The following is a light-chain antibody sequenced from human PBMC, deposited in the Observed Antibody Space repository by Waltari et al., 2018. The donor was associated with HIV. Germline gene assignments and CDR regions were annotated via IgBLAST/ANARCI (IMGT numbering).Light chain of an antibody. Sequence: SYVLTQPPSVSVSPGQTARITCSGDALPKQYAYWYQQKPGQAPVLVIYKDSERPSGISERFSGSSSGTTVTLTISGVQAEDEADYYCQSADSSGNPYVFGTGTKVTVL. V-gene: IGLV3-25*03. CDR3: QSADSSGNPYV. CDR2: KDS. CDR1: ALPKQY. J-gene: IGLJ1*01.